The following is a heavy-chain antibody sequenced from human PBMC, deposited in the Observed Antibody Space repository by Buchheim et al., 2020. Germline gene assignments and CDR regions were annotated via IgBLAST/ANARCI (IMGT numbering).Heavy chain of an antibody. J-gene: IGHJ6*02. D-gene: IGHD5-24*01. CDR3: AREQLLAYGMDV. Sequence: QVQLQESGPGLVKPSETLSLTCTVSGGSISSHYWTWIRQPPGKGLEWIGFIHDTGSTDSNPPLKSRVTMSVDTSKNQFSLRLSSVTAADTAVYYCAREQLLAYGMDVWGQGTT. CDR2: IHDTGST. CDR1: GGSISSHY. V-gene: IGHV4-59*11.